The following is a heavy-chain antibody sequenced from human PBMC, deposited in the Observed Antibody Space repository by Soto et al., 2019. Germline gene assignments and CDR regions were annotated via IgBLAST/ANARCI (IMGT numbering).Heavy chain of an antibody. CDR3: AREDGYFDWLSFDY. Sequence: ASVKVSCKASRGTFSSYAISWVRQAPGQGLEWMGGIIPIFGTANYAQKFQGRVTITADESTSTAYMELSSLRSEDTAVYYCAREDGYFDWLSFDYWGQGTLVTVSS. CDR1: RGTFSSYA. J-gene: IGHJ4*02. CDR2: IIPIFGTA. V-gene: IGHV1-69*13. D-gene: IGHD3-9*01.